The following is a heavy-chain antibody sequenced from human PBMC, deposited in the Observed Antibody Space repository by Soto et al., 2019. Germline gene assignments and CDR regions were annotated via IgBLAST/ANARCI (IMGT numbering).Heavy chain of an antibody. D-gene: IGHD3-10*01. Sequence: SETLSLTCTASCGSISSYYWSWIRQPPGKGLEWIGYIYYSGSTNYNPSLKSRVTISVDTSKNQFSLKLSSVTAADTAVYYCGSEGGGDSSGEWVGANDAFDIWGQGTMVTVSS. CDR2: IYYSGST. J-gene: IGHJ3*02. V-gene: IGHV4-59*01. CDR3: GSEGGGDSSGEWVGANDAFDI. CDR1: CGSISSYY.